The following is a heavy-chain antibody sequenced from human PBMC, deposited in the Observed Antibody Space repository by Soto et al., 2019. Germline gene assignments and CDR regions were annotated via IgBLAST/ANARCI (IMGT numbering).Heavy chain of an antibody. D-gene: IGHD2-2*01. V-gene: IGHV3-30*18. CDR1: GFTFSNYG. Sequence: GGSLRLSCAPSGFTFSNYGMHWVRQAPGKGLEWVTIISYDGSKKYYADSVKGRFTISRDNSKNTLYLQMNSLRAEDTAVYYCAKGDCSSISCPVDYWGQGT. CDR2: ISYDGSKK. CDR3: AKGDCSSISCPVDY. J-gene: IGHJ4*02.